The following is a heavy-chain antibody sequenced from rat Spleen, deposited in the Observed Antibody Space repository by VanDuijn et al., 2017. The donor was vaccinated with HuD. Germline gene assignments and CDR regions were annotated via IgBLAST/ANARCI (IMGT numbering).Heavy chain of an antibody. CDR1: GFSLTSNS. CDR2: IWGDGST. CDR3: ARGGTIAAIFDY. Sequence: QVQLKESGPGLVQPSQTLSLTCTVSGFSLTSNSVHWVRQPPGKGLEWMGGIWGDGSTDYNSALKSRLSISRDTSKSQVFLKMNSLQTDDTAMYFCARGGTIAAIFDYWGQGVMVTVSS. D-gene: IGHD1-2*01. V-gene: IGHV2-1*01. J-gene: IGHJ2*01.